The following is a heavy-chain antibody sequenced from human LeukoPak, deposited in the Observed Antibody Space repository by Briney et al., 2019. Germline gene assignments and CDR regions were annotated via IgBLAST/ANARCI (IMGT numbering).Heavy chain of an antibody. D-gene: IGHD4-17*01. CDR3: ARNSVTDYYYGMDV. J-gene: IGHJ6*02. CDR2: INPNGGGT. CDR1: GYTFTGYD. Sequence: ASVKVSCKASGYTFTGYDMHWVRQAPGQGLEWMGWINPNGGGTNYAQKFQGRVTMTRDTSISTAYMELSSLRSDDTAVYYCARNSVTDYYYGMDVWGQGTTVTVSS. V-gene: IGHV1-2*02.